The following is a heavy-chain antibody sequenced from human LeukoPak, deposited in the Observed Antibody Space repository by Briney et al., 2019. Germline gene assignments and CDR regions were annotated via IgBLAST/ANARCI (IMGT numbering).Heavy chain of an antibody. Sequence: PGGSLRLSCAASGFTFGTYGMHWVRQAPGKGLEWVAVIWYDGSNRDYADSVKGRFTISRDNSKSTLYLQLSSLRVEDTAVYYCAGSFGYGEKAHWFGPWGQGTLVTVSS. D-gene: IGHD4-17*01. CDR2: IWYDGSNR. J-gene: IGHJ5*02. CDR1: GFTFGTYG. CDR3: AGSFGYGEKAHWFGP. V-gene: IGHV3-33*03.